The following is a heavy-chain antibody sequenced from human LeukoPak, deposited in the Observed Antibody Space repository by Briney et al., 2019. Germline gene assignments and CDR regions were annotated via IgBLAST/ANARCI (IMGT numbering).Heavy chain of an antibody. V-gene: IGHV1-8*03. CDR3: AREAAAGTFDY. J-gene: IGHJ4*02. Sequence: ASVKVSCKASGYTFTSYDINWVRQATGQGLEWMGWMNPNSGNTGYAQKFLGRVTITRNTSISTAYMELSSLRSEDTAVYYCAREAAAGTFDYWGQGTLVTVSS. CDR2: MNPNSGNT. D-gene: IGHD6-13*01. CDR1: GYTFTSYD.